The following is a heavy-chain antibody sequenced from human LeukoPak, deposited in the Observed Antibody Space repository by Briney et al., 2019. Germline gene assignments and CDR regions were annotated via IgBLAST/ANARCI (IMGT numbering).Heavy chain of an antibody. Sequence: GGSLRLSCAASGFTFGSYGMHWVRQAPGKGLEWVTFIRSDGSNKYYADSVKGRFTISRDNSKNTLYLQMNSLRAEDTAVYYCAKDAPYCSSTSCPRHYYMDVWGKGTTVTISS. V-gene: IGHV3-30*02. CDR2: IRSDGSNK. J-gene: IGHJ6*03. CDR3: AKDAPYCSSTSCPRHYYMDV. D-gene: IGHD2-2*01. CDR1: GFTFGSYG.